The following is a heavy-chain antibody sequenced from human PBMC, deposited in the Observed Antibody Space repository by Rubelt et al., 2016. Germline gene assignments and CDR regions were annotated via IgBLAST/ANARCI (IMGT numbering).Heavy chain of an antibody. CDR1: GYTFTSYG. Sequence: QVQLVQSGAEVKKPGASVEVSCKASGYTFTSYGISWVRQAPGQGLEWMGWISAYNGNTNYEHKLQGRVNMTTDTSTSTVYMELRSLRSDDTAVYYCAIHSSGWYLGAFDIWGQGTMVTVSS. J-gene: IGHJ3*02. D-gene: IGHD6-19*01. CDR2: ISAYNGNT. V-gene: IGHV1-18*01. CDR3: AIHSSGWYLGAFDI.